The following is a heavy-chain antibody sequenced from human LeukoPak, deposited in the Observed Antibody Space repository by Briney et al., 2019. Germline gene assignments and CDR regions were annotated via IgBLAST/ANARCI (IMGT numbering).Heavy chain of an antibody. Sequence: GSLRLSCSASGFTFTTYAMTWVRQPPGKGLEWFSGISGTGDTTSYADSVKGRFTISRDNSKNTLFLQMNSLRAEDTAIYYCAKASAFYFDTSGYPIPHYYDFWGQGTLVTVSA. CDR1: GFTFTTYA. J-gene: IGHJ4*02. CDR2: ISGTGDTT. V-gene: IGHV3-23*01. CDR3: AKASAFYFDTSGYPIPHYYDF. D-gene: IGHD3-22*01.